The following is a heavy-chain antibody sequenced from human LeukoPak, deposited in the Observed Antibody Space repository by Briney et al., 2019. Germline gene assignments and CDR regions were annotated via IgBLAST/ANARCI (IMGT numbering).Heavy chain of an antibody. D-gene: IGHD3-22*01. Sequence: GGSLRLSCAASGFTVSNNYMSWVRQAPGKGLEWVSVIYSGGGAYYADSVKGRFTISRDNSKNTLYLQMNSLGAEDTAVYYCARNPYDSSGYYSFFDFWGQGTLVTVSS. CDR1: GFTVSNNY. CDR3: ARNPYDSSGYYSFFDF. J-gene: IGHJ4*02. CDR2: IYSGGGA. V-gene: IGHV3-53*01.